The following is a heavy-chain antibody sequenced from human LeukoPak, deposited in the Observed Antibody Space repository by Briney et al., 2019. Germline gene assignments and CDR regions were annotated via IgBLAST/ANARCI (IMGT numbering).Heavy chain of an antibody. Sequence: GRSLRLSCAASGFTFRNYGMHWVRQAPGKGLEWVALIWYDGSNQDYADSVRGRFTVSRDNSKNTLYLQMNSLRAEDTAVYYCAKDLEPPLSGSYSFDYWGQGTLVTVSS. CDR3: AKDLEPPLSGSYSFDY. CDR2: IWYDGSNQ. J-gene: IGHJ4*02. V-gene: IGHV3-33*06. CDR1: GFTFRNYG. D-gene: IGHD1-26*01.